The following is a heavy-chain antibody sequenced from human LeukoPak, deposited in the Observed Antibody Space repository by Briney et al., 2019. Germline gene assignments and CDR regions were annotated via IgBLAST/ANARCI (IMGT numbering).Heavy chain of an antibody. V-gene: IGHV4-39*07. D-gene: IGHD3-22*01. CDR3: ARGHSKYYYDSSGLDY. J-gene: IGHJ4*02. CDR2: IYYSGST. Sequence: SETLSLTCTVSGGSISSSSYYWGWIRQPPGKGLEWIGSIYYSGSTYYNPSLKSRVTISVDTSKNQFSLKLSSVTAADTAVYYCARGHSKYYYDSSGLDYWGQGTLVTVSS. CDR1: GGSISSSSYY.